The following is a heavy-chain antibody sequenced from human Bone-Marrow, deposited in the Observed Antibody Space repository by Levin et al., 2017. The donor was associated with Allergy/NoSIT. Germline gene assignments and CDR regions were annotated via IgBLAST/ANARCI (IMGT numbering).Heavy chain of an antibody. V-gene: IGHV3-11*01. D-gene: IGHD6-6*01. Sequence: GESLKISCEASGFIFSDYYMSWIRQMSGKGLEWVSYICSSDSTIYYADSVKGRVTISSDNAMNSLYLQLNSLRAGDTAVYYCARGPPIDSSWSPWGEGTLVTV. J-gene: IGHJ5*02. CDR2: ICSSDSTI. CDR1: GFIFSDYY. CDR3: ARGPPIDSSWSP.